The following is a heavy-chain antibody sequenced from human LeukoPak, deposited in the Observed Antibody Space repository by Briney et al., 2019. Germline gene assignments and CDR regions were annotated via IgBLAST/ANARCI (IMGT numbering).Heavy chain of an antibody. V-gene: IGHV6-1*01. D-gene: IGHD3-10*01. CDR1: GDSFSSNSAA. CDR2: TYYRSKWYN. J-gene: IGHJ5*02. CDR3: ARDPLYGSGSYSWFDP. Sequence: SPTLSLTCAISGDSFSSNSAAWNWLRQSPSRGLEWLRRTYYRSKWYNDYAVSVKSRITINPDTSKNQFSLQPNSVTPEDTAVYYCARDPLYGSGSYSWFDPWGQGTLVTVSS.